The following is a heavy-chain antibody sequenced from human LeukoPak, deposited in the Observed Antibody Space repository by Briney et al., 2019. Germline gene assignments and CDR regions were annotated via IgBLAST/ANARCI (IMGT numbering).Heavy chain of an antibody. J-gene: IGHJ4*02. D-gene: IGHD6-19*01. CDR3: ARSSGWHFDY. Sequence: PSQTLSLTCTVSGGSISSGSYYWSWIRQPAGKGLEWIGRIYTSGSTNYNPSLKSRVTMSVDTSKNQFSLKLSSVTAADTAVYYCARSSGWHFDYWGQGTLVTVSS. CDR1: GGSISSGSYY. V-gene: IGHV4-61*02. CDR2: IYTSGST.